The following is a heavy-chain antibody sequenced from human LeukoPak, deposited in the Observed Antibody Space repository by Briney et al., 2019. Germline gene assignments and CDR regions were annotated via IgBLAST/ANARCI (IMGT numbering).Heavy chain of an antibody. J-gene: IGHJ6*03. CDR3: ARTAHSSTSYIYYYYYYMDV. CDR2: IYYSGST. CDR1: GGSISSGGYY. Sequence: SQTLSLTCTVSGGSISSGGYYWSWIRQHPGKGLEWIGYIYYSGSTYYNPSLKSRVTISVDTSKNQFSLKLSSVTAADTAVYYCARTAHSSTSYIYYYYYYMDVWGKGTTVTVSS. D-gene: IGHD2-2*01. V-gene: IGHV4-31*03.